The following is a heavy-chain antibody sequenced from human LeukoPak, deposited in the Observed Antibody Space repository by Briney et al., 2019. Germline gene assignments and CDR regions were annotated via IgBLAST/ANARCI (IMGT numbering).Heavy chain of an antibody. D-gene: IGHD4-17*01. J-gene: IGHJ3*02. V-gene: IGHV4-59*01. CDR1: GGSISSYY. Sequence: SETLSLTCTVSGGSISSYYWSWIRQPPGKGLEWIGYIYYSGSTNYNPSLKSRVTISVDTSKNQFSLKLSSVTAADTAVYYCARVLGDYVYGSMAFDIWGQGTMVTVSS. CDR2: IYYSGST. CDR3: ARVLGDYVYGSMAFDI.